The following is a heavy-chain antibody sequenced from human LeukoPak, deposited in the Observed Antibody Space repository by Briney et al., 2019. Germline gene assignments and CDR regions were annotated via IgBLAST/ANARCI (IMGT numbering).Heavy chain of an antibody. D-gene: IGHD6-6*01. CDR1: GGSISSYY. J-gene: IGHJ6*03. Sequence: SETLSLTCTVSGGSISSYYWSWIRQPPGKGLEWIGYIYYSGSTNYNPSLTSRVTISVDTSKNQFSLKLSSVTAADTAVYYCASNEYSSSSGNYYYYYMDVWGKGTTVTVSS. CDR3: ASNEYSSSSGNYYYYYMDV. CDR2: IYYSGST. V-gene: IGHV4-59*01.